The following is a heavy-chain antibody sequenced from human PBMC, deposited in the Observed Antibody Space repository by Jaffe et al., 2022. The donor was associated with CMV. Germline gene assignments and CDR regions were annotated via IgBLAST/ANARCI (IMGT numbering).Heavy chain of an antibody. Sequence: QLQLQESGPGLVKPSETLSLTCTVSGGSISSSSYYWGWIRQPPGKGLEWIGSIYYSGSTYYNPSLKSRVTISVDTSKNQFSLKLSSVTAADTAVYYCARHLMGPYCSGGSCYNNWFDPWGQGTLVTVSS. CDR3: ARHLMGPYCSGGSCYNNWFDP. D-gene: IGHD2-15*01. CDR1: GGSISSSSYY. CDR2: IYYSGST. J-gene: IGHJ5*02. V-gene: IGHV4-39*01.